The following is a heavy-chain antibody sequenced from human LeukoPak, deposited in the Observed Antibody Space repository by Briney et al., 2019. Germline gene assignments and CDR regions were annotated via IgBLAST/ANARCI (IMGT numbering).Heavy chain of an antibody. CDR3: ARADYYDSSGYNDY. D-gene: IGHD3-22*01. J-gene: IGHJ4*02. CDR1: GLIFSSYS. V-gene: IGHV3-48*01. Sequence: GGSLRLSCAASGLIFSSYSMNWVRQAPGKVLEWVSYISSSSSTIYYADSVKGRFTISRDNAKNSLYLQMNSLRAEDTAVYYCARADYYDSSGYNDYWGQGTLVTVSS. CDR2: ISSSSSTI.